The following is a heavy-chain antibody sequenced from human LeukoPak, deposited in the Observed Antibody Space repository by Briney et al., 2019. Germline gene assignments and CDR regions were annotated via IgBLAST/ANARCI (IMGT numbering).Heavy chain of an antibody. D-gene: IGHD3-9*01. Sequence: PGGSLRLSCAASGLIFSSYWMHWVRQIPGKGLVWVSRINSDGTITNYADSVKGRFTISRDSAKNTVYLQMNSLTAEDTAVYYCARDMTGNVADYWGQGTLVTVSS. J-gene: IGHJ4*02. CDR3: ARDMTGNVADY. V-gene: IGHV3-74*01. CDR2: INSDGTIT. CDR1: GLIFSSYW.